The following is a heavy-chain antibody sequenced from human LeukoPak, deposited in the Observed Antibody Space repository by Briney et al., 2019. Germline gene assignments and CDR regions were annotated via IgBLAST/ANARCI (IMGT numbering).Heavy chain of an antibody. Sequence: SGGSLRLSCAASGFTFSSYAMSWVRQAPGKGLEWVSAISGSGGSTYYADSVKGRFTISRDNSKNTLYLQMNSLRAEDTAVYYCAKPPTGYSSGWYLRALSGAFDIWGQGTMVTVSS. D-gene: IGHD6-19*01. J-gene: IGHJ3*02. CDR1: GFTFSSYA. CDR3: AKPPTGYSSGWYLRALSGAFDI. V-gene: IGHV3-23*01. CDR2: ISGSGGST.